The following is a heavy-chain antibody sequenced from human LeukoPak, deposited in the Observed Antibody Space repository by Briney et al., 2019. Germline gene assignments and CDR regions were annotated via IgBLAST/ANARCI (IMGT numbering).Heavy chain of an antibody. CDR2: IYYSGGT. CDR3: ARVFSFYGMDV. V-gene: IGHV4-61*08. Sequence: SETLSLTCTVSGGSISSGDYYWNWIRQPPGKGLEWIGYIYYSGGTNYNPSLKSRVTISVDTSKNQFSLKLSSVTAADTAVYYCARVFSFYGMDVWGQGTTVTVSS. CDR1: GGSISSGDYY. J-gene: IGHJ6*02.